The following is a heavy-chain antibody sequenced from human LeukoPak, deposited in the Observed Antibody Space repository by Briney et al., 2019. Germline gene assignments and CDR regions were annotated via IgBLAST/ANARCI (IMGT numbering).Heavy chain of an antibody. V-gene: IGHV3-23*01. CDR3: AKVSGSGYIYYGMDV. Sequence: GGSLRLSCAASGFTFSSYAMSWVRQAPGKGLEWVSAISGSGGSTYYADSVKGRFTISRDNSKNTLYLQMNSLRAEDTAVYYCAKVSGSGYIYYGMDVWGQGTTVTVSS. D-gene: IGHD3-22*01. CDR1: GFTFSSYA. CDR2: ISGSGGST. J-gene: IGHJ6*02.